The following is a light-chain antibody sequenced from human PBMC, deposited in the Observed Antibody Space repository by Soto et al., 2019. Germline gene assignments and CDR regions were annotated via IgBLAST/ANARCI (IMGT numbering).Light chain of an antibody. J-gene: IGKJ5*01. CDR2: NAS. CDR1: QSVSTF. Sequence: EIVLTQSPENLSLSPGERAILSCRSSQSVSTFLAWFQQKPGQPPRLLIYNASNRTTGIPARFSGSGSGTDFTLTISSLEPEDFAVYYCQQRGDWPPITFGHGTLLEI. CDR3: QQRGDWPPIT. V-gene: IGKV3-11*01.